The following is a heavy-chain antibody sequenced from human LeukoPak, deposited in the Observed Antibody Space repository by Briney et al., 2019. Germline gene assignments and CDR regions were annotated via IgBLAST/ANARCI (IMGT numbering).Heavy chain of an antibody. CDR1: GFTFSSYG. CDR2: ISYDGSNK. Sequence: PGRSLRLSCAASGFTFSSYGMHWVRQAPGKGLEWVAVISYDGSNKYYADSVKGRFTISRDNSKNTPYLQMNGLRAEDTAVHYCAKEDRMVRGVIDYWGQGTLVTVSS. CDR3: AKEDRMVRGVIDY. D-gene: IGHD3-10*01. J-gene: IGHJ4*02. V-gene: IGHV3-30*18.